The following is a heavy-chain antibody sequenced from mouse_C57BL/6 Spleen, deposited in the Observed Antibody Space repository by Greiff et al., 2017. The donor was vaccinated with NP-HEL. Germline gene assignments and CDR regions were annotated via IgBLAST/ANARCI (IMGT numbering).Heavy chain of an antibody. CDR1: GYSITSGYY. Sequence: DVKLVESGPGLVKPSQSLSLTCSVTGYSITSGYYWNWIRQFPGNKLEWMGYISYDGSNNYNPSLKNRISITRDTSKNQFFLKLNSVTTEDTATYYCAGNYYGSSYWYFDVWGTGTTVTVSS. CDR2: ISYDGSN. J-gene: IGHJ1*03. V-gene: IGHV3-6*01. CDR3: AGNYYGSSYWYFDV. D-gene: IGHD1-1*01.